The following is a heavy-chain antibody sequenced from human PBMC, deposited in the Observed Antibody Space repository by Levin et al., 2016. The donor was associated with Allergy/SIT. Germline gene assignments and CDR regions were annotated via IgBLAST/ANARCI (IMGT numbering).Heavy chain of an antibody. D-gene: IGHD1-26*01. CDR3: ARDQGYSGSYPDAFDI. J-gene: IGHJ3*02. CDR2: ISSSSSYI. Sequence: GESLKISCAASGFTFSSYSMNWVRQAPGKGLEWVSSISSSSSYIYYADSVKGRFTISRDNAKNSLYLQMNSLRAEDTAVYYCARDQGYSGSYPDAFDIWGQGTMVTVSS. V-gene: IGHV3-21*01. CDR1: GFTFSSYS.